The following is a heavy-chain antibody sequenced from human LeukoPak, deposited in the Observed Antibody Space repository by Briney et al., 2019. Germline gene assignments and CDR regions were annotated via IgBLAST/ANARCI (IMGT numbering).Heavy chain of an antibody. CDR2: LVYDGFYK. V-gene: IGHV3-30*03. CDR1: GFTFSNYG. CDR3: ATPGYSSGWSNDY. Sequence: GGSLRLSCAASGFTFSNYGMHWVRQAPGKGLEWVALLVYDGFYKYYADSVKGRFTISRDDSRNTLYLQLSSLKASDTATYYCATPGYSSGWSNDYWGQGTLVTVSS. D-gene: IGHD6-19*01. J-gene: IGHJ4*02.